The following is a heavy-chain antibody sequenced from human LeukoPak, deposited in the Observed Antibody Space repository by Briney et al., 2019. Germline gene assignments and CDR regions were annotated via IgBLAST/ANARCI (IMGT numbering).Heavy chain of an antibody. Sequence: SETLSLTCTVSGGSISSSSYYWGWIRQPPGKGLEWIGSSYYSGSTYYNPSLKSRVTISVDTSKNQFSLKLSSVTAADTAVYYCARPDYGGNYDYWGQGTLVTVSS. D-gene: IGHD4-23*01. CDR2: SYYSGST. V-gene: IGHV4-39*01. CDR1: GGSISSSSYY. J-gene: IGHJ4*02. CDR3: ARPDYGGNYDY.